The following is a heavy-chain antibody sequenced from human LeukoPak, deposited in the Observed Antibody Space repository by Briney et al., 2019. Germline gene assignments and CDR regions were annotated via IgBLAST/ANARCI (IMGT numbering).Heavy chain of an antibody. V-gene: IGHV3-11*04. CDR3: ARDTRGSSSWYSAFDI. CDR1: GFTFSDYY. J-gene: IGHJ3*02. D-gene: IGHD6-13*01. CDR2: ISSSGSTI. Sequence: GGSLRLSCAASGFTFSDYYMSWIRQAPGKGLEWVSYISSSGSTIYYADSVKGRFTISRDNAKNSLYLQMNSLRAEDTAVYYCARDTRGSSSWYSAFDIWGQGTMVTVSS.